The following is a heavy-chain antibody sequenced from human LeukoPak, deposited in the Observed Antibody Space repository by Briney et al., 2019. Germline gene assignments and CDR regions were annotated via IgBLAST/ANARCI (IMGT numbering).Heavy chain of an antibody. J-gene: IGHJ5*02. CDR2: ISGSGGST. V-gene: IGHV3-23*01. D-gene: IGHD3-10*01. CDR1: GFTFSSYA. Sequence: GGSLRLSCAASGFTFSSYAMSWVRQAPGKGLEWVSAISGSGGSTYYADSVKGRFTISRDNSKNTLYLQMNSLRAEDTVVYYCAKDRALLWFENWGQGTLVTVSS. CDR3: AKDRALLWFEN.